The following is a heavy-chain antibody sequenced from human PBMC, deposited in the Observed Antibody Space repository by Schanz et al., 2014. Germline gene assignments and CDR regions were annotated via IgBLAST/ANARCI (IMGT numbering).Heavy chain of an antibody. Sequence: QVQLVQSGGEVKKPGASVKVSCKASGYTFTSYDINWVRQATGQGLEWMGWMNSKTGNTGYAQRFQGRVTMTRNTSITTAYLELSSLRSGDTAVYYCTKGRTFGRWGQGTRVTVSS. CDR3: TKGRTFGR. V-gene: IGHV1-8*01. D-gene: IGHD3-16*01. CDR1: GYTFTSYD. J-gene: IGHJ3*01. CDR2: MNSKTGNT.